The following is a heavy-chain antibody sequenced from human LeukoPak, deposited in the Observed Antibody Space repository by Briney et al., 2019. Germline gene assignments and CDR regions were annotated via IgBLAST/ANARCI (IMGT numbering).Heavy chain of an antibody. Sequence: PSETLSLTCTVSGGSISSSSYYWGWIRQPPGKGLEWIGSIHYSGSTYYNPSLKSRVTISVDTSKNQFSLKLSSVTAADTAVYYCARGTYYYDSSGYTLDYWGQGTLVTVSS. J-gene: IGHJ4*02. CDR1: GGSISSSSYY. CDR2: IHYSGST. V-gene: IGHV4-39*07. CDR3: ARGTYYYDSSGYTLDY. D-gene: IGHD3-22*01.